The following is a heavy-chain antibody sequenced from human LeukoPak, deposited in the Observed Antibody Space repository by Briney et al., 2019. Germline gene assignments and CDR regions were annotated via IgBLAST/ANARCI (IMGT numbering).Heavy chain of an antibody. CDR2: IKSKTDGGTT. CDR1: GFTFSNAW. V-gene: IGHV3-15*01. Sequence: GGSLRLSCAASGFTFSNAWMSWVRQAPGKGLEWAGCIKSKTDGGTTDYAAPVKGRFTISRDDSKNTLYLQMNSLKTEDTAVYYCTTGLEPVLKDYWGQGTLVTVSS. D-gene: IGHD1-1*01. CDR3: TTGLEPVLKDY. J-gene: IGHJ4*02.